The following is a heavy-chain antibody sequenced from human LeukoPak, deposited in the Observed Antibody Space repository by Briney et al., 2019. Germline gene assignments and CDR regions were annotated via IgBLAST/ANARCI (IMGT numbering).Heavy chain of an antibody. V-gene: IGHV3-9*01. J-gene: IGHJ4*02. CDR2: ISWNSGSI. CDR1: GFTFDDYA. Sequence: PGRSLGLSCAASGFTFDDYAMHWVREAPGKGLEVVSGISWNSGSIGYADSVKGRFTISRDNAKNSLYLQMNSLRAEDTALYYCAKDIGSSDPSSYFDYWGQGTLVTVSS. CDR3: AKDIGSSDPSSYFDY.